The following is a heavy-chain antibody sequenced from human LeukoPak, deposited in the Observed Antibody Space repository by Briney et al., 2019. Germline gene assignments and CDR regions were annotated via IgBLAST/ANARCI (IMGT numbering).Heavy chain of an antibody. CDR1: GYTLTGYY. D-gene: IGHD2-15*01. V-gene: IGHV1-2*02. Sequence: GASVKVSCKASGYTLTGYYMHWVRQAPGQGLEWVGWINPNSGGTNYAQKFQGTATMTRETSISTAYMELSRLRSDDTAVYYCARVLDARMDVWGKGTTVTVSS. CDR2: INPNSGGT. CDR3: ARVLDARMDV. J-gene: IGHJ6*04.